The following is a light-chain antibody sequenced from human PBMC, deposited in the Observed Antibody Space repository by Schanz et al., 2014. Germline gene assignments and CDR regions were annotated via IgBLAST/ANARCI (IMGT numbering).Light chain of an antibody. J-gene: IGKJ4*01. V-gene: IGKV3-20*01. Sequence: EIVLTQSPGTLSLSPGERATLSCRASQSVSSSYLAWYQQKPGQAPRLLIYGASSRATGIPDRFSGSGSGTDFTLTISRLEPEDFAVYYCQQYTRWPVTFGGGTRVEI. CDR2: GAS. CDR1: QSVSSSY. CDR3: QQYTRWPVT.